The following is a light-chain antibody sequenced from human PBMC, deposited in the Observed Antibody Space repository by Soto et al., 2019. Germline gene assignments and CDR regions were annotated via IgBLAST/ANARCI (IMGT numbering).Light chain of an antibody. V-gene: IGLV2-11*01. CDR3: CSYAGLFSWV. J-gene: IGLJ2*01. Sequence: QSVLTQPRSVSESPGQSVTISCTGTSSDVGVYDYVSWYQQHPGKAPKLIIFDVIKRPSGVPDRFSGSKSGNTASLTISGLQAEDEADYYCCSYAGLFSWVFGGGTQLTVL. CDR2: DVI. CDR1: SSDVGVYDY.